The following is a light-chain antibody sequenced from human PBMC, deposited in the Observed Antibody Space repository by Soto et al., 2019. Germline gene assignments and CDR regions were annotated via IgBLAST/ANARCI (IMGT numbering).Light chain of an antibody. CDR1: SGDVGTYNR. CDR3: SSYTSSTTVL. CDR2: EVT. J-gene: IGLJ2*01. Sequence: QSALTQPPSVSGSPGQSVTISCTGTSGDVGTYNRVSWYQQPPGTAPKLMIYEVTNRPSGVPDRFSGSKSGNTASLTISGLQAEDEADYYCSSYTSSTTVLFGGGTKLTVL. V-gene: IGLV2-18*02.